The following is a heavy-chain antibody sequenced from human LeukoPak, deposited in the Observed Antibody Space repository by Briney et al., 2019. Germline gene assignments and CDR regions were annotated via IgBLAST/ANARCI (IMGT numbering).Heavy chain of an antibody. CDR1: GGSISSYY. J-gene: IGHJ5*02. CDR2: IYYSGST. V-gene: IGHV4-59*01. CDR3: ARDLGYCSGGSCNWFDP. Sequence: SETLSLTCTVSGGSISSYYWSWIRQPPGKGLEWIGDIYYSGSTNYNPSLKSRVTISVDTSKNQFSLKLSSVTAADTAVYYCARDLGYCSGGSCNWFDPWGQGTLVTVSS. D-gene: IGHD2-15*01.